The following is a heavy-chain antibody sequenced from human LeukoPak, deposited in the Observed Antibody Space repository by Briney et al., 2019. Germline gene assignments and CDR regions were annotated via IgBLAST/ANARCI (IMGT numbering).Heavy chain of an antibody. Sequence: ASVKVSCKASGYTSTSYYMHWVRQAPGQGLEWMGLINPTGGSTGYAQKFRGRVTMTRDMSTSTDYMELSSLRSEDTAIYYCARDNSVGDNAWWFDPWGQGTLVTVSS. D-gene: IGHD1-26*01. CDR2: INPTGGST. CDR1: GYTSTSYY. J-gene: IGHJ5*02. CDR3: ARDNSVGDNAWWFDP. V-gene: IGHV1-46*01.